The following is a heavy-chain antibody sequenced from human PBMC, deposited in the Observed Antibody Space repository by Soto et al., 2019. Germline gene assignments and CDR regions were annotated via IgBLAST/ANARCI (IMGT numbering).Heavy chain of an antibody. D-gene: IGHD3-9*01. V-gene: IGHV3-74*01. Sequence: GGSLRLSCAASGVTFSSYWMHWVRQAPGKGLVWVSRINSDGSSTTYADSVKGRFTISRDNANNTLYLQMNSLRAEDTAVYYCARVPFRNFDILTGYNDAFDIWGQGTMVTVSS. J-gene: IGHJ3*02. CDR3: ARVPFRNFDILTGYNDAFDI. CDR2: INSDGSST. CDR1: GVTFSSYW.